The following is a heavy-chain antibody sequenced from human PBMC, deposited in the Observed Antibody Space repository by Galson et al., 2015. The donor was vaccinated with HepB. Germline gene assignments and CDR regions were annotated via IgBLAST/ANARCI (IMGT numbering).Heavy chain of an antibody. CDR2: IWFDGSNK. CDR1: GFTFRNYG. V-gene: IGHV3-33*01. Sequence: SLRLSCAASGFTFRNYGIHWVRQAPGKGLEWVAVIWFDGSNKYYADSVKGRFTISRDNSKNTLSLLLNSLRVEDTAVYYCVRDFQDSRNYGALDYWGQGTLVTVSS. J-gene: IGHJ4*02. D-gene: IGHD1-7*01. CDR3: VRDFQDSRNYGALDY.